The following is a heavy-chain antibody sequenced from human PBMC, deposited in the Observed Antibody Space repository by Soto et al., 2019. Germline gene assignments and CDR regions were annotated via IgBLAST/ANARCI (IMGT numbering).Heavy chain of an antibody. D-gene: IGHD1-7*01. CDR3: ASGPRNYRPFDY. J-gene: IGHJ4*02. V-gene: IGHV3-23*01. CDR2: IRGSGGST. Sequence: EVQLLESGGGLVQPGGSLRLSCAASGFTFSSYAMSWVRQAPGKGLEWVSAIRGSGGSTYYADSVKGRLTISRDNSKNTLYLQMNSLRAEDTAVYYCASGPRNYRPFDYWGQGTLVTVSS. CDR1: GFTFSSYA.